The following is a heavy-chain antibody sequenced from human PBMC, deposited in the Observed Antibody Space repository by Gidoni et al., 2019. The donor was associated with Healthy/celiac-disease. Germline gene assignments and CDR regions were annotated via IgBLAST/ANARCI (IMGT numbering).Heavy chain of an antibody. Sequence: QVQLQESGPGLVKPSETLSLTCTVSGYSISSGYYWGWIRQPPGKGLEWIGSIYHSVSTYYNPSLKSRVTISVDTSKNQFSLKLSSVTAADTAVYYCARDFGDGDYDGWFDPWGQGTLVTVSS. D-gene: IGHD4-17*01. CDR3: ARDFGDGDYDGWFDP. J-gene: IGHJ5*02. CDR1: GYSISSGYY. CDR2: IYHSVST. V-gene: IGHV4-38-2*02.